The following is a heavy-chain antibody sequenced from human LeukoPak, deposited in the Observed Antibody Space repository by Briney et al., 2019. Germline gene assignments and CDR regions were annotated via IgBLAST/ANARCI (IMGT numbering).Heavy chain of an antibody. CDR2: IYYSGST. V-gene: IGHV4-30-4*07. D-gene: IGHD2/OR15-2a*01. J-gene: IGHJ4*02. CDR3: ARLLGGY. Sequence: SETLSLTCAVSGDSISSGTYSWSWIRQPPGKGLEWIGYIYYSGSTYYNPSLKSRVTISVDTSKNQLSLKLSSVTAADTAVYYCARLLGGYWGQGTLVTVSS. CDR1: GDSISSGTYS.